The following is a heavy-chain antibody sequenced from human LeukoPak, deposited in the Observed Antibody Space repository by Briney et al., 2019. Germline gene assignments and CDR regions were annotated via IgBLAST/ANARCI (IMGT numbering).Heavy chain of an antibody. V-gene: IGHV4-59*01. J-gene: IGHJ1*01. CDR1: GGSISSYY. CDR3: AGSGGLYTSTWYFHH. D-gene: IGHD6-13*01. Sequence: PSETLSLTCTVSGGSISSYYWSWIRQPPGKGLEWIGYIDYSGSTIYNPSLKSRVTISVNTSNNQFSLQLSSVTAADTAVYYCAGSGGLYTSTWYFHHWGQGTLVTVSS. CDR2: IDYSGST.